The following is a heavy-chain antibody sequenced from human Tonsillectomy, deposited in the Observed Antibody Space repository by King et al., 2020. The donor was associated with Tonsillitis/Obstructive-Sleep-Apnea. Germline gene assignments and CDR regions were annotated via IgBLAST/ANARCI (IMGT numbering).Heavy chain of an antibody. CDR3: ARDDYDSSGYYYVRGYYYYYYMDV. V-gene: IGHV1-46*01. D-gene: IGHD3-22*01. CDR1: GYTFSSHY. Sequence: QLVQSGAEVKKPGASVKVSCKASGYTFSSHYMHWVRQAPGQGLEWMGIINPSGGSTTYAQKFQGRVTMTRDTSTSTVYMELSSLRSEDTAVYYCARDDYDSSGYYYVRGYYYYYYMDVWGKGTTVTVSS. CDR2: INPSGGST. J-gene: IGHJ6*03.